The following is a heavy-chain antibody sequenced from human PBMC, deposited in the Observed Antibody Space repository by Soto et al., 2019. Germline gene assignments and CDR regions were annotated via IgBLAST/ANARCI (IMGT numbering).Heavy chain of an antibody. J-gene: IGHJ5*01. CDR3: ARDQGYHYDS. Sequence: QVQLQESGPGLVKPSQTVSLTCTVSGGSISSGNDYWSWIRQPPGKGLEWIGYIHYGGNTNYNPSLKXRLTMSLDTSKNQFSLKLSSVTAADTAVYYCARDQGYHYDSWGQGILVTVSS. V-gene: IGHV4-30-4*08. CDR2: IHYGGNT. D-gene: IGHD2-15*01. CDR1: GGSISSGNDY.